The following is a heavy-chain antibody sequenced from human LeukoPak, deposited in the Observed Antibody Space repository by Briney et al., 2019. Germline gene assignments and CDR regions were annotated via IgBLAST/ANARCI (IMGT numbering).Heavy chain of an antibody. CDR3: ARDQGLTAPPPYGLDV. CDR2: IIPVLNIT. D-gene: IGHD5-18*01. V-gene: IGHV1-69*04. CDR1: GGTFSSSA. J-gene: IGHJ6*02. Sequence: SVKVSCKASGGTFSSSAITWVRQAPGQGLEWMGRIIPVLNITNYAQKFRGRVTITADTSTSTAYMELSSLRSEETAVYYCARDQGLTAPPPYGLDVWGQGTTVTVSS.